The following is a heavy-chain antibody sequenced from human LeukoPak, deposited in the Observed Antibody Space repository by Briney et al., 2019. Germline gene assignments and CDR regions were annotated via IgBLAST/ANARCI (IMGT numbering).Heavy chain of an antibody. V-gene: IGHV3-33*01. Sequence: GRSLRLSCAASGFTFSSYGMHWVRQAPGKGLEWVAVIWYDGSNKYHADSVKGRFTISRDNSKNTLYLQMNSLRAEDTAVYYCASIAVDAFDIWGQGTMVTVSS. CDR1: GFTFSSYG. J-gene: IGHJ3*02. CDR3: ASIAVDAFDI. CDR2: IWYDGSNK. D-gene: IGHD6-19*01.